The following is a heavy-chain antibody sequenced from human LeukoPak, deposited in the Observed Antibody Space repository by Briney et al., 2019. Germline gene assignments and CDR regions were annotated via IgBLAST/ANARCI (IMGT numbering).Heavy chain of an antibody. V-gene: IGHV4-59*08. D-gene: IGHD1-26*01. CDR2: VFYSGST. J-gene: IGHJ4*02. CDR3: ASHRYSATYYDAY. CDR1: GGSISNYY. Sequence: SETLSLTCTVSGGSISNYYWTWIRQPPGKGLEWIGYVFYSGSTNYNPSLKSRVTMSVDTSKKQYSLKLSSVTAADTAIYYCASHRYSATYYDAYWGQGILVTVSS.